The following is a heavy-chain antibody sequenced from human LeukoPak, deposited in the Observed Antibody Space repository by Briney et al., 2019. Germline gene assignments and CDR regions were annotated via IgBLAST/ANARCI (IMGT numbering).Heavy chain of an antibody. CDR3: ASSIALYYYGMDV. D-gene: IGHD2-15*01. V-gene: IGHV1-18*01. Sequence: ASVKVSCKASGYTFTSYGISWVRQAPGQGLEWMGWISAYNGNTNYAQKLQGRVTMTKDTSTSTAYMELRSLRSDDTAVYYCASSIALYYYGMDVWGQGTTVTVSS. CDR1: GYTFTSYG. CDR2: ISAYNGNT. J-gene: IGHJ6*02.